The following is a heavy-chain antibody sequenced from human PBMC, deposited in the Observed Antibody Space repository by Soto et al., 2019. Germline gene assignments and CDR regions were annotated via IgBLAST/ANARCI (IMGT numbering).Heavy chain of an antibody. CDR2: IYYSGST. Sequence: QVQLQESGPGLVKPSQTLSLTCTVSGGSISSGGYYWSWIRQHPGKGLEWIGYIYYSGSTYYNPSLKSRVTVSLDXXKNQFSLKLSSVTAADTAVYYCARDRASSSCVFDYWGQGTLVTVSS. J-gene: IGHJ4*02. V-gene: IGHV4-31*03. D-gene: IGHD6-13*01. CDR3: ARDRASSSCVFDY. CDR1: GGSISSGGYY.